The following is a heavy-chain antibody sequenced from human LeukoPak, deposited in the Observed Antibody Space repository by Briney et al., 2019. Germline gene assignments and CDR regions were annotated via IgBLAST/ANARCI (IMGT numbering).Heavy chain of an antibody. CDR1: GFTFSNYA. Sequence: PGGSLRLSCAASGFTFSNYAMSWVRQAPGKGLEWVSAISGSGGSTSYADSVKGRFTISRDNSKNTLYLQMNSLRAEDTAVYYCAKDGQGATPGGWCDPWGQGTLVTVSS. CDR3: AKDGQGATPGGWCDP. CDR2: ISGSGGST. J-gene: IGHJ5*02. V-gene: IGHV3-23*01. D-gene: IGHD1-26*01.